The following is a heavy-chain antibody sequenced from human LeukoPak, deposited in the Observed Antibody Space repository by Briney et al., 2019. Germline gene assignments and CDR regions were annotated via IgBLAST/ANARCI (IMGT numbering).Heavy chain of an antibody. V-gene: IGHV3-30*02. CDR3: ARDVTMVRGAQDYYGMDV. D-gene: IGHD3-10*01. CDR2: IRYDGSNK. Sequence: GGSLRLSCAASGFTFSSYGMHWVRQAPGKGLEWVAFIRYDGSNKYYADSVKGRFTISRDNSKNTLYLQMNSLRAEDTAVYFCARDVTMVRGAQDYYGMDVWGQGTTVTVSS. J-gene: IGHJ6*02. CDR1: GFTFSSYG.